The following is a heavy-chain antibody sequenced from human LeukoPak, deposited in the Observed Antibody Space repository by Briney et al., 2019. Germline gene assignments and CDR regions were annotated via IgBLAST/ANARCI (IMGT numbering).Heavy chain of an antibody. CDR3: ARGPVSPGWFDP. CDR2: ITSSGSTI. Sequence: GXXLRLSCAASGFTFSDYYMTWVRQAPGKGVEWVSYITSSGSTIYYADSVKGRFTISRDNAKNSLYLQMNSLRLEDTAVYYCARGPVSPGWFDPWGQGTLVTVSS. CDR1: GFTFSDYY. V-gene: IGHV3-11*04. J-gene: IGHJ5*02.